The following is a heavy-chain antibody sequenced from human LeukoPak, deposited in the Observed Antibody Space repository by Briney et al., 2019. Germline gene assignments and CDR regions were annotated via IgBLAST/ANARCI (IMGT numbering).Heavy chain of an antibody. J-gene: IGHJ5*02. CDR2: INPNSGGT. CDR1: GYTFTGYY. D-gene: IGHD6-13*01. Sequence: ASVKVSCKASGYTFTGYYMHWVRQAPGQGLEWMGCINPNSGGTNYAQKFQGWVTMTRDTSISTAYMELSRLRSDDTAVYYCARAGGYSSSQNWFDPWGQGTLVTVSS. CDR3: ARAGGYSSSQNWFDP. V-gene: IGHV1-2*04.